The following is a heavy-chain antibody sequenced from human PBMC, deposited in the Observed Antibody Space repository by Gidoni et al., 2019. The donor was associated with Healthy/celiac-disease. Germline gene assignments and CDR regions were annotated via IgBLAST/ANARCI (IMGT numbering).Heavy chain of an antibody. J-gene: IGHJ6*02. V-gene: IGHV3-21*01. CDR3: ARDQNDYGDYIVLEPDGMDV. Sequence: EVQLVESGGGLVQPGGSLRLSCAPSGFTFSSSSMNWVRQAPGKGLEWVSSISSSSSYIYYADSVKGRFTISRDNAKNSLYLQMNSLRAEDTAVYYCARDQNDYGDYIVLEPDGMDVWGQGTTVTVSS. CDR1: GFTFSSSS. D-gene: IGHD4-17*01. CDR2: ISSSSSYI.